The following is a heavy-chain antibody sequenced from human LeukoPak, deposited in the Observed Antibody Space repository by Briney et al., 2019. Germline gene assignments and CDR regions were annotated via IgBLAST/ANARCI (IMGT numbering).Heavy chain of an antibody. CDR1: GHTFTSYD. J-gene: IGHJ6*03. CDR3: ARGRRETMIVVVITTGYYYYMDV. V-gene: IGHV1-8*01. CDR2: MNPNSGNT. D-gene: IGHD3-22*01. Sequence: ASVKVSCKASGHTFTSYDINWVRQATGQGLEWMGWMNPNSGNTGYAQKFQGRVAMTRNTSISTAYMELSSLRSEDTAVYYCARGRRETMIVVVITTGYYYYMDVWGKGTTVTVSS.